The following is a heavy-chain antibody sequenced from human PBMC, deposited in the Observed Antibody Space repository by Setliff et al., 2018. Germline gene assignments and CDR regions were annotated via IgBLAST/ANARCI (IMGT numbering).Heavy chain of an antibody. V-gene: IGHV4-34*01. D-gene: IGHD3-22*01. CDR2: IDQSGIT. J-gene: IGHJ3*02. CDR1: GGSFSGYY. Sequence: SETLSLTCAVYGGSFSGYYWSWIRQPPGKVPEWIGEIDQSGITNYNPSLKSRVTISIDTSKNQFSLRLSSVTATDTAVYYCARGRRITMIVVPPGVFDIWGQGTMVTVSS. CDR3: ARGRRITMIVVPPGVFDI.